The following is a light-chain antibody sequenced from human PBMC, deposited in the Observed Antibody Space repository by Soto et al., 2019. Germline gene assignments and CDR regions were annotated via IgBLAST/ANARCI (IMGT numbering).Light chain of an antibody. CDR3: QQYDNLPLT. Sequence: EIVLTQSPGTLSLSPGERVTLSCRASQSVSSSYLAWYQQKPGQAPRLLIYGASRRATGIPDRFSGSGSVTDFTLSISRVEPEDFAVYYCQQYDNLPLTFGGGTKVEIK. J-gene: IGKJ4*01. CDR1: QSVSSSY. CDR2: GAS. V-gene: IGKV3-20*01.